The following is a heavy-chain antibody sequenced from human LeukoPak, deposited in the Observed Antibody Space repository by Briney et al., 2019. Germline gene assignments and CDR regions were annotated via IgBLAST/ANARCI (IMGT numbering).Heavy chain of an antibody. J-gene: IGHJ3*01. D-gene: IGHD3-22*01. CDR3: VRDHHRRLYDSQARDTFDF. V-gene: IGHV3-11*04. Sequence: LSLTCTVSGYSISSGYYWGWIRQPPGKGLEWVSYISSSSTTIYYADSVKGRFTISRDNAKNSLYLQMNSLRAEDTAVYYCVRDHHRRLYDSQARDTFDFWGQGTMVTVSS. CDR1: GYSISSGYY. CDR2: ISSSSTTI.